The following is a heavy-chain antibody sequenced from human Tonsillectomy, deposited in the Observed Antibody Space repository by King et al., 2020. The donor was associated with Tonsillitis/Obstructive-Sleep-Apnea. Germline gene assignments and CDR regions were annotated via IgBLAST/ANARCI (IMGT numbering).Heavy chain of an antibody. J-gene: IGHJ4*02. CDR3: TRDPSGGSFDY. CDR2: IRGKAYGGTT. V-gene: IGHV3-49*04. Sequence: VQLVESGGGLVQPGRSLRLSCTVSGFTFGDYAMNWVRQAPGKGLEWVGFIRGKAYGGTTEYAASVKGRFTISRDDSKNIAYLQMNSLKSEDTAVYYCTRDPSGGSFDYWGQGTLVTVSS. D-gene: IGHD1-26*01. CDR1: GFTFGDYA.